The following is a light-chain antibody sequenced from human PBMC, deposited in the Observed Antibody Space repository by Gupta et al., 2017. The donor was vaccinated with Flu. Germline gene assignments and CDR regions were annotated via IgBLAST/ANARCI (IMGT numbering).Light chain of an antibody. J-gene: IGKJ1*01. Sequence: DIQMTQSPSTLSASVEDRVTITCRASQSVSGCLAWYQQKPGKAPKLLIYKASSLESGVPPRFSGSGSATEFTLTITNLQPDDFATYYCQQCGSYSTFGQGTKVEF. V-gene: IGKV1-5*03. CDR1: QSVSGC. CDR3: QQCGSYST. CDR2: KAS.